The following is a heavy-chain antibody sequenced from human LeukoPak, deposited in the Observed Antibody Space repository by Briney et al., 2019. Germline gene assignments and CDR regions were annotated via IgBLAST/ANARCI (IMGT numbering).Heavy chain of an antibody. V-gene: IGHV3-23*01. Sequence: PGGSLRLSCAASGFTFSSYAMSWVRQAPGEGLEWVSAISGRGGSTYYADSVRGRVTISRDNSKNTLYLQMNSLRAEDTAVYYCAKDRWYYGTGTPPNYWGQGTLVTVSS. CDR1: GFTFSSYA. CDR3: AKDRWYYGTGTPPNY. CDR2: ISGRGGST. D-gene: IGHD3-10*01. J-gene: IGHJ4*02.